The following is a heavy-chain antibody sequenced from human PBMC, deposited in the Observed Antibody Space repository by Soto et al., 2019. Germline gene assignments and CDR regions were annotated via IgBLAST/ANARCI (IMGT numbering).Heavy chain of an antibody. D-gene: IGHD6-6*01. CDR3: AFHSSSSLYFQH. CDR2: INPNSGGT. Sequence: ASVKVSCKASGYTFTGYYMHWVRQDPGQGLEWMGWINPNSGGTNYAQKFQGRVTMTRDTSISTAYMELSRLRSDDTAVYYCAFHSSSSLYFQHWGQGTLVTVSS. CDR1: GYTFTGYY. V-gene: IGHV1-2*02. J-gene: IGHJ1*01.